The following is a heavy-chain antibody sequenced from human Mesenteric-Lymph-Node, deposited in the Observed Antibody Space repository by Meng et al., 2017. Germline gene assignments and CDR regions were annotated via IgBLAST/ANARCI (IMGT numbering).Heavy chain of an antibody. CDR1: VGSMSSGNHS. Sequence: QRQERCPGLVQTSSAPCLTCTLSVGSMSSGNHSRSWIRQPPGKGLEWIRYIHHSGSAYYNPSLKSRVSISVDTSKNQFSLNLNSMTAADTAVYYCASFDHIPRRNYFDYWGQGTLVTVSS. D-gene: IGHD2-21*01. CDR2: IHHSGSA. CDR3: ASFDHIPRRNYFDY. J-gene: IGHJ4*02. V-gene: IGHV4-30-4*01.